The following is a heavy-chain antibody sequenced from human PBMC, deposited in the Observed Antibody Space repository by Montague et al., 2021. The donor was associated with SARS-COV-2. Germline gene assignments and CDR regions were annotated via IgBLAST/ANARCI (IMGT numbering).Heavy chain of an antibody. CDR1: GGPISGSSDY. V-gene: IGHV4-39*01. J-gene: IGHJ4*02. CDR2: VDYSGNT. Sequence: SETLSFTCTVTGGPISGSSDYWGWISQSPGKGLDWIASVDYSGNTYYSPSLKSRLTISVDTSKNQFSLKLNSVTAADTALYYCARREYSYGWGDWGQGTLVTVSS. D-gene: IGHD5-18*01. CDR3: ARREYSYGWGD.